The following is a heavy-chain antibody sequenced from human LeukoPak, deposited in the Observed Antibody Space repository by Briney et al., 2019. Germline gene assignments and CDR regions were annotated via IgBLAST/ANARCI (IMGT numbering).Heavy chain of an antibody. CDR2: IRYDGNNK. D-gene: IGHD4-17*01. CDR3: AKGYGDLVAFDV. V-gene: IGHV3-30*02. Sequence: ERSLRLSCAASGFSFESYGMHWVRQAPGKGLEWVAFIRYDGNNKDYADSVKGRFTISRDNSKNTLYLQMNSLRVDDTAVYYCAKGYGDLVAFDVWGQGTMVTVSS. CDR1: GFSFESYG. J-gene: IGHJ3*01.